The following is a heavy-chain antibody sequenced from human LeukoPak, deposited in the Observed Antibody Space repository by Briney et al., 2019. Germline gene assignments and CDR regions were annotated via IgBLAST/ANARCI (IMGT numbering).Heavy chain of an antibody. Sequence: GASVKVSCKASGYTFTSYYMHWVRQAPGQGLEWMGIINPSGGSTSYAQKFQGRVTMTRDTSISTAYMELSRLRSDDTAVYYCARGLSSRGVMMARTSNWFDPWGQGTLVTVSS. CDR3: ARGLSSRGVMMARTSNWFDP. CDR2: INPSGGST. V-gene: IGHV1-46*01. CDR1: GYTFTSYY. D-gene: IGHD3-10*01. J-gene: IGHJ5*02.